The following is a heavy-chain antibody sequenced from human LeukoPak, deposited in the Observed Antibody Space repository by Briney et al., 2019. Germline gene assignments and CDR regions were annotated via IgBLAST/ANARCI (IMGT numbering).Heavy chain of an antibody. CDR2: IKQDGSEK. CDR1: GFTSSSYW. V-gene: IGHV3-7*01. J-gene: IGHJ4*02. CDR3: ARDLGFH. Sequence: PGGSLRLSCAASGFTSSSYWMSWVRQAPGKGLEWVANIKQDGSEKYYVDSVKGRFTISRDNAKNSLYLQMNSLRAEDTAVYYCARDLGFHWGQGTLVTVSS.